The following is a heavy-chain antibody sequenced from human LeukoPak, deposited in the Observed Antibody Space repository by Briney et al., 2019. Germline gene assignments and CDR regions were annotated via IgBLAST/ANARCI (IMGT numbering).Heavy chain of an antibody. CDR3: AKDPSRLATTVTGTLGLDY. CDR1: GFTFSSYG. J-gene: IGHJ4*02. D-gene: IGHD4-17*01. CDR2: ISYDGSNK. Sequence: PGGSPRLSCAASGFTFSSYGMHWVRQAPGKGLEWVAVISYDGSNKYYADSVKGRFTISRDNSKNTLYLQMNSLRAEDTAVYYCAKDPSRLATTVTGTLGLDYWGQGTLVPVSS. V-gene: IGHV3-30*18.